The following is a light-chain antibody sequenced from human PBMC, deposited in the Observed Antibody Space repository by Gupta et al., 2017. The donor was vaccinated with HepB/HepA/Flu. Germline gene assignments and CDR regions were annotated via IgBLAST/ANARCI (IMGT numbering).Light chain of an antibody. CDR3: SSYTITSAWV. J-gene: IGLJ3*02. CDR2: DVS. V-gene: IGLV2-14*03. CDR1: SSDVGGYNY. Sequence: SALTQPTSVSGSPGQSITISCTGTSSDVGGYNYVSWYQQHPGKAPKLMISDVSSRPSGVANRFSGSTSDNTASLTISGLQAEDEADYYCSSYTITSAWVFGGGTKLIVL.